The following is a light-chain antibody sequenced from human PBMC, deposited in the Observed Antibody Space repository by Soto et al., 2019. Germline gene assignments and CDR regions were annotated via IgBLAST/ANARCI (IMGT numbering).Light chain of an antibody. Sequence: EIVLTQSPGTLSLSPGERATLSCRASQSVSSSYLAWYQQKPGQPPKLLISWASTRESGVPDRFSGSGSGTDFTLTISSLQAEDVAVYYCQQYYSTPRTFGQGTKVDIK. CDR2: WAS. J-gene: IGKJ1*01. CDR1: QSVSSSY. CDR3: QQYYSTPRT. V-gene: IGKV3-20*01.